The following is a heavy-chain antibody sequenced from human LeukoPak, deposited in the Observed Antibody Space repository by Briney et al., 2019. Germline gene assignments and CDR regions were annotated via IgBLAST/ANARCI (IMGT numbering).Heavy chain of an antibody. Sequence: PSETLSLTCTVSSDSINSYYWSWIRQPPGKGLEWIGYIYYSGTTNYNPSLKSRITISIDTSKNQFSLKLSSVTAADTAVYYCARRRTMFGYFAGEFDYWGQGTLVTVSS. CDR3: ARRRTMFGYFAGEFDY. D-gene: IGHD3-10*02. CDR2: IYYSGTT. V-gene: IGHV4-59*08. J-gene: IGHJ4*02. CDR1: SDSINSYY.